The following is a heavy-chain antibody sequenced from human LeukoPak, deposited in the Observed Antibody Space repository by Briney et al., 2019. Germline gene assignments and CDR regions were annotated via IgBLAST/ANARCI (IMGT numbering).Heavy chain of an antibody. CDR3: VRDRGFGANDY. CDR1: GFTFSSYW. J-gene: IGHJ4*02. CDR2: IRQDGSTM. Sequence: GGSLRLSCAASGFTFSSYWMSWVRQAPGKGLGWVANIRQDGSTMSYVDSVRGRFTISRDNAKNSLYLQMSSLGADDTAVYYCVRDRGFGANDYWGQGTLVTVSS. D-gene: IGHD3-10*01. V-gene: IGHV3-7*01.